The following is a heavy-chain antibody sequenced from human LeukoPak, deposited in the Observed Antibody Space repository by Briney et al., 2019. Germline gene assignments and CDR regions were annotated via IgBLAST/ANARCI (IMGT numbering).Heavy chain of an antibody. CDR3: ARDKGSYGYYYYYMDV. J-gene: IGHJ6*03. D-gene: IGHD5-18*01. V-gene: IGHV3-33*01. CDR1: GFTFSSYG. CDR2: IWYDGSNK. Sequence: PGRSLRLSCAASGFTFSSYGMHWVRQAPGKGLEWVAVIWYDGSNKYYADSVKGRFTISRDNSKNTLYLQMNSRRAEDTAVYYCARDKGSYGYYYYYMDVWGKGTTVTVSS.